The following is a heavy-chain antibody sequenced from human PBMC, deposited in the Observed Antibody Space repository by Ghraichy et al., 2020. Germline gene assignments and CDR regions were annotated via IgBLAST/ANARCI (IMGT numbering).Heavy chain of an antibody. V-gene: IGHV3-7*05. CDR2: IRQGGGEK. CDR1: GFTFSSFW. CDR3: AREVEQADYDGTALGY. Sequence: GGSLRLSCAASGFTFSSFWMYWVRQAPGKGLEWVASIRQGGGEKHYADSVKARFIISRDNGRDEVYLRMTSLGVEDTAVYFCAREVEQADYDGTALGYWGQGTLVTVSS. J-gene: IGHJ4*02. D-gene: IGHD2-21*02.